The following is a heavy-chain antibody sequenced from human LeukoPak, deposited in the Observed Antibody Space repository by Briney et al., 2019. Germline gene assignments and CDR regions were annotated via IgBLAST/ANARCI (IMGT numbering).Heavy chain of an antibody. V-gene: IGHV3-74*01. D-gene: IGHD5-24*01. CDR1: GFTFSSYW. Sequence: GGSLRLSCAASGFTFSSYWMHWVRHAPGKGLVWVSRINSDGSSTSYADSVKGRFTISRDNAKNTLYLQMNSLRAEDTAVYYCASGRWLQSPYDYWGQGTLVTVSS. CDR2: INSDGSST. J-gene: IGHJ4*02. CDR3: ASGRWLQSPYDY.